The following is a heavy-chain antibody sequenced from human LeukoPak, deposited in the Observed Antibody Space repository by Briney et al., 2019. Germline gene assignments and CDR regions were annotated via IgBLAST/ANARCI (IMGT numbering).Heavy chain of an antibody. V-gene: IGHV1-2*02. CDR2: INPNSGGT. CDR3: AREATDYCGGDCYSGHAFDY. J-gene: IGHJ4*02. D-gene: IGHD2-21*02. Sequence: ASVKVSCKASGYTFTGYYMHWVRQAPGQGLEWMGWINPNSGGTNYAQKFQGRFTMTRDTSISTAYMELSRLRSDDTAVYYCAREATDYCGGDCYSGHAFDYWGQGTLVTVSS. CDR1: GYTFTGYY.